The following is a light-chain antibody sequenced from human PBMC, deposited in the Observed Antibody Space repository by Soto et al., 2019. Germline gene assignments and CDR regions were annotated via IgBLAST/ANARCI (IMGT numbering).Light chain of an antibody. CDR3: QQYGSSPTWT. Sequence: IVLTQSPGTVAVSPGERATLSCRASQSVSSSYLAWYQQKPGQAPRLLIYGASSRATGIPDRFSGSGSGTDFTLTISRLEPEDFAVYYCQQYGSSPTWTFGQGTKV. J-gene: IGKJ1*01. V-gene: IGKV3-20*01. CDR1: QSVSSSY. CDR2: GAS.